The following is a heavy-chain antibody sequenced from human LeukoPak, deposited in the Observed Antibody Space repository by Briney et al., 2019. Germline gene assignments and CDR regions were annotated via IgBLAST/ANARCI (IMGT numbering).Heavy chain of an antibody. CDR1: GGSINSSNW. V-gene: IGHV4-4*02. J-gene: IGHJ3*02. D-gene: IGHD3-10*01. CDR2: IYHSGST. Sequence: SGTLSLTCAVSGGSINSSNWWSWVRQPPGKGLEWIGEIYHSGSTNYNPSLKSRVTISVDKSKNQFSLNLSSVTAADTAVYYCARGGYYGSGSDDAFDIWGQGTMVTVSS. CDR3: ARGGYYGSGSDDAFDI.